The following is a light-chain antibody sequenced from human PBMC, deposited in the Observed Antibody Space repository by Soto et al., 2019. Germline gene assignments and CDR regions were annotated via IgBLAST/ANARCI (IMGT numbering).Light chain of an antibody. V-gene: IGKV4-1*01. J-gene: IGKJ1*01. CDR2: WAS. CDR3: QQYYSAPWT. CDR1: QSVLFSSNNKNY. Sequence: DIVMTQSPDSLAVSLGERATINCKSSQSVLFSSNNKNYLAWYQQKPRQPPKLLIYWASTRESGVPDRFSGSGSGTDFTLTISSLQAEDVAVYYCQQYYSAPWTVGQGTKVEIK.